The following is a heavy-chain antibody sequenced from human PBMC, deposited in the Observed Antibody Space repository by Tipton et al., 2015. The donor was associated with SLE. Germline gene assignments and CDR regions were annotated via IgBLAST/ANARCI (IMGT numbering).Heavy chain of an antibody. Sequence: SLRLSCAASGFTFSSYEMNWVRQAPGKGLEWVSYISSSGSTKYYADSVKGRFTISRDNSKNTLYLQMNSLRAEDTAVYYCAKDGLRGYYDSSGHFDYWGQGTLVTVSS. CDR3: AKDGLRGYYDSSGHFDY. J-gene: IGHJ4*02. CDR2: ISSSGSTK. D-gene: IGHD3-22*01. CDR1: GFTFSSYE. V-gene: IGHV3-48*03.